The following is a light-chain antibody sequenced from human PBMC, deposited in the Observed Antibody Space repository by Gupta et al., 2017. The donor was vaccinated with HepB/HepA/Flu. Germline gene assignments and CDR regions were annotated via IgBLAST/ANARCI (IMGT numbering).Light chain of an antibody. CDR2: DVS. J-gene: IGLJ3*02. Sequence: QSALTPPASVSVSPGQSITILCTGTSSDVGGYNYVSWYQQHPGKAPKLMIYDVSNRPSGVSNRFSGSKSGNTASLTISGLQAEDEADYYCSSYTSSSTPRVFGGGTKLTVL. V-gene: IGLV2-14*03. CDR1: SSDVGGYNY. CDR3: SSYTSSSTPRV.